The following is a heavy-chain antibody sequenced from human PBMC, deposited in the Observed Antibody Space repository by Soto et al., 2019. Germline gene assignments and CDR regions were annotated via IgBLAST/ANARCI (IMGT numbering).Heavy chain of an antibody. CDR1: GGTFSSYA. CDR3: ARAGDFWSGYYRNNWFDP. V-gene: IGHV1-69*06. D-gene: IGHD3-3*01. J-gene: IGHJ5*02. CDR2: IIPIFGTA. Sequence: SVKVSCKASGGTFSSYAISWVRQAPGQGLEWMGGIIPIFGTANYAQKFQGRVTITADKSTSTAYMELSSLRSEDTAVYYCARAGDFWSGYYRNNWFDPWGQGTLVTVSS.